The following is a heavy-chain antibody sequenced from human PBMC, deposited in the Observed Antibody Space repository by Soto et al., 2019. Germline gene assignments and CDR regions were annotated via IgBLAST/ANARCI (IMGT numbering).Heavy chain of an antibody. CDR3: ARSLVAASTFWFDP. CDR2: ISAYNGNT. V-gene: IGHV1-18*01. Sequence: GASLKVSCKASGYTFTSYGISWVRQAPGQGLEWMGWISAYNGNTNYALKLQGRVTMTTDASTSTAYMELRSLRSDDTAVYYCARSLVAASTFWFDPWGQGTLVTV. D-gene: IGHD2-15*01. J-gene: IGHJ5*02. CDR1: GYTFTSYG.